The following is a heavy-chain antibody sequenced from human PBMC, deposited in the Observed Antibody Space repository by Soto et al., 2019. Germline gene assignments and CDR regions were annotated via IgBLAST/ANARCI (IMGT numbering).Heavy chain of an antibody. V-gene: IGHV1-46*01. CDR2: INPSSGAA. Sequence: QVQLVQSGAEVEKPGASVTLSCKASRYTFTNFHMHWVRQAPGHGLERLGVINPSSGAATYQQKFQCRVTTTRDTSPITVTMVLSDLSSEATSVDYWAMIAGPGFNYFDFWGQGTPVTVSS. J-gene: IGHJ4*02. CDR3: AMIAGPGFNYFDF. D-gene: IGHD6-13*01. CDR1: RYTFTNFH.